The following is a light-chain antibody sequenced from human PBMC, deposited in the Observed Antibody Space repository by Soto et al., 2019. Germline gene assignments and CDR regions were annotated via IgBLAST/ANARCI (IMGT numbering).Light chain of an antibody. J-gene: IGKJ5*01. CDR2: GAS. CDR1: QDFVKW. Sequence: DIQMTQSPPSVSASVGDRVTIPCRASQDFVKWLACYQQKPGKAPTLLIHGASSLQSGVPPRYSGSGYGTDFTLTISSLQPEDFATYYCQQANSFPITFGQGTRLEI. V-gene: IGKV1-12*01. CDR3: QQANSFPIT.